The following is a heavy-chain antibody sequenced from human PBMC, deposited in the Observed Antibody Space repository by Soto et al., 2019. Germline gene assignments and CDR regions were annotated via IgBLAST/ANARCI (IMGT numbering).Heavy chain of an antibody. CDR1: GGTFSSYT. D-gene: IGHD3-10*01. CDR3: ARGGMTMVRGGGNGMDV. J-gene: IGHJ6*02. V-gene: IGHV1-69*02. CDR2: IITILGIA. Sequence: QVQLVQSGAEVKKPGSSVKVSCKASGGTFSSYTISWVRQAPGQGLEWMGRIITILGIANYAQKFQGRVTITADKSTSTAYMELSSLGSEDTAVYYCARGGMTMVRGGGNGMDVWGQGTTVTVSS.